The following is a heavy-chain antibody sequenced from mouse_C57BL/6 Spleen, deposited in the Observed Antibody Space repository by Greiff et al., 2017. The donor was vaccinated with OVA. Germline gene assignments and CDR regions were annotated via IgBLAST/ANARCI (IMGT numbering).Heavy chain of an antibody. D-gene: IGHD4-1*01. CDR2: IDPSDSYT. J-gene: IGHJ2*01. V-gene: IGHV1-50*01. CDR1: GYTFTSYW. CDR3: ARSEELTGSYYCDY. Sequence: VQLQQPGAELVKPGASVKLSCKASGYTFTSYWMQWVKQRPGQGLEWIGEIDPSDSYTNYNQKFKGKATLTVDTSSSTAYMQLSSLTSEDSAVYYCARSEELTGSYYCDYWGQGTTLTVSS.